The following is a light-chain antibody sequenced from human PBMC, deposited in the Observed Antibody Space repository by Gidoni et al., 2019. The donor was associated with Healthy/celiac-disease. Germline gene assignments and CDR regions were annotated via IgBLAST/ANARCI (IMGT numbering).Light chain of an antibody. Sequence: IVMTQFPDSLAVSLGERATINCKSSQSVLYSSNNKNYLAWYQQKPGQPPKLLIYWASTRESGVPDRFSGGGSGTDFTLTISSLQAEDVAVYYCQQYYSTVTFGGGTKVEIK. CDR3: QQYYSTVT. CDR1: QSVLYSSNNKNY. CDR2: WAS. V-gene: IGKV4-1*01. J-gene: IGKJ4*01.